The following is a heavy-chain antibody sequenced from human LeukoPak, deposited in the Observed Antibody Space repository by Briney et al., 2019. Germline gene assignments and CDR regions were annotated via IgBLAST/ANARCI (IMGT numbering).Heavy chain of an antibody. CDR3: AKRPSGYWYYFDY. CDR2: ISGTGANT. V-gene: IGHV3-23*01. J-gene: IGHJ4*02. Sequence: GGSLRLSCAAAGFTFSNYAVSWVRQAPGKGLEWVSAISGTGANTYYADSVKGRFTISRDNSKNTLYLQMNSLRAEDTAVNYCAKRPSGYWYYFDYWGQGTLVTVSS. D-gene: IGHD2-8*02. CDR1: GFTFSNYA.